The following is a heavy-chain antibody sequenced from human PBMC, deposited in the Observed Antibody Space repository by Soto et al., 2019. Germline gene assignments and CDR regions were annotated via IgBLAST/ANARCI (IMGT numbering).Heavy chain of an antibody. CDR1: GGSIIGHY. CDR3: ARGGWSLDY. D-gene: IGHD2-15*01. J-gene: IGHJ4*02. V-gene: IGHV4-59*11. Sequence: QVQLQESGPGLVKPWETLSPTCSVSGGSIIGHYWSWIRQPPGKGLEWIGYIHYMGGTDFNPSLKSRITRSVDTSKSQFSLKLSSVTAADTAVYYCARGGWSLDYWGQGTLVTVSS. CDR2: IHYMGGT.